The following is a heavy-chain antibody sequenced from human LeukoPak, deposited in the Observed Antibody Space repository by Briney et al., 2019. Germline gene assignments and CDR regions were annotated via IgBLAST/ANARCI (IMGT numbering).Heavy chain of an antibody. Sequence: ASVKVSCKASGYTFTSYYMHWVRQAPGQGLEWMGIISPSGGSTSYAQKFQGRVNMTRDTSTSTVYMELSSLRSEDTAVYYCALLLMAQFDYWGQGTLVTVSS. D-gene: IGHD2-8*01. CDR3: ALLLMAQFDY. CDR1: GYTFTSYY. V-gene: IGHV1-46*01. CDR2: ISPSGGST. J-gene: IGHJ4*02.